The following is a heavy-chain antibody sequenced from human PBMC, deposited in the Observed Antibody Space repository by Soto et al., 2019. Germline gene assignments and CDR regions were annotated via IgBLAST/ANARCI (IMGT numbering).Heavy chain of an antibody. CDR3: ARLGYCSGGSCYYLRTGAAFDI. CDR1: GYTFTGYW. Sequence: GESLKISCKSSGYTFTGYWIGWVRQMPGKGLEWMGSVYPGDSDIRYSPSFQGQVTISADKSISSAYLQWGSLKASDTAMYYCARLGYCSGGSCYYLRTGAAFDIWGHGTMVTVSS. CDR2: VYPGDSDI. D-gene: IGHD2-15*01. V-gene: IGHV5-51*01. J-gene: IGHJ3*02.